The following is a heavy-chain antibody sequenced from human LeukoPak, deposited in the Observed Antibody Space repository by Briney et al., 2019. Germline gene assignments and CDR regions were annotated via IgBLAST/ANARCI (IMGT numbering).Heavy chain of an antibody. Sequence: GGSLRLSCAASGFTYSRYSMEWVRQAPGKGLGRVSCIGTTSSYIYYAHAVKGRFTISRDNARNYVYLTMNSLAAEETAVYYCAGSVLAVAGPYYFDYWGQGTLVTVSS. D-gene: IGHD6-19*01. CDR2: IGTTSSYI. CDR1: GFTYSRYS. J-gene: IGHJ4*02. CDR3: AGSVLAVAGPYYFDY. V-gene: IGHV3-21*01.